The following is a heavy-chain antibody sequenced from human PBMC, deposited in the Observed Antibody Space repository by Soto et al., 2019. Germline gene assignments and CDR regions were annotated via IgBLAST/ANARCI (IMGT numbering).Heavy chain of an antibody. CDR3: ARRAAYSSSYFFDY. V-gene: IGHV2-70*01. CDR1: TSGMC. D-gene: IGHD6-6*01. Sequence: TSGMCGSWIRQPPGKALEWLALVDWDDDKYYNTSLRTRLTISRDTSKNQVILTMTNMDPVDTATYYCARRAAYSSSYFFDYWGQGSLVTVSS. J-gene: IGHJ4*02. CDR2: VDWDDDK.